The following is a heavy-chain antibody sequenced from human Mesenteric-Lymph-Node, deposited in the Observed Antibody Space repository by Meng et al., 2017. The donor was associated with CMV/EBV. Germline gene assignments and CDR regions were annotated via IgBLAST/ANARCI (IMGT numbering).Heavy chain of an antibody. J-gene: IGHJ4*02. CDR3: AREGSCGGDCYSGPFDY. Sequence: GGSLRLSCAASGFTFSSYEMNWVRQAPGKGLEWVSYISRTDTLVYYADSVKGRFTISRDNARNSLYLQMNSLRAEDTAVYYCAREGSCGGDCYSGPFDYWGQGTLVTVSS. CDR1: GFTFSSYE. D-gene: IGHD2-21*01. V-gene: IGHV3-48*03. CDR2: ISRTDTLV.